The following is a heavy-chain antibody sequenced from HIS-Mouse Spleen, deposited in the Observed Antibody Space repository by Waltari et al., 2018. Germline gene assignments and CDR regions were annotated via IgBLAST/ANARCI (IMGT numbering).Heavy chain of an antibody. D-gene: IGHD6-13*01. CDR3: AREIPYSSSWYDWYFDL. CDR2: IYYGGCT. V-gene: IGHV4-39*07. CDR1: GGSISSSSYY. Sequence: QLQLQESGPGLVKPSETLSLTCTVSGGSISSSSYYWGWIRQPPGKGLEWIGSIYYGGCTYYNPSLRSRVTISVDTSKTQFSLKLSSVTAADTAVYYCAREIPYSSSWYDWYFDLWGRGTLVTVSS. J-gene: IGHJ2*01.